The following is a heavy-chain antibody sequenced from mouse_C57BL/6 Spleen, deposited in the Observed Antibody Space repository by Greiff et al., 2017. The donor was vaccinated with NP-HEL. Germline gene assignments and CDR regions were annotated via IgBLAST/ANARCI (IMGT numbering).Heavy chain of an antibody. V-gene: IGHV1-52*01. Sequence: VQLQQPGAELVRPGSSVKLSCKASGYTFTSYWMHWVKQRPIQGLEWIGNIDPSDSETHYNQKFKDKATLTVDKSSSTAYMQLSSLTSEDSAVYYCARWFDGYYFDYWGQGTTLTVSS. CDR3: ARWFDGYYFDY. CDR2: IDPSDSET. J-gene: IGHJ2*01. CDR1: GYTFTSYW. D-gene: IGHD2-3*01.